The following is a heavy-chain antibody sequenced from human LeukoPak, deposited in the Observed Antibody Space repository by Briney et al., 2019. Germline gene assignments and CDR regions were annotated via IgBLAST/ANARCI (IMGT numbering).Heavy chain of an antibody. J-gene: IGHJ5*02. CDR2: TSYSGRT. Sequence: SETLSLTCTVSGGSISSHYWRWLRQPPGMGLATTGNTSYSGRTNYNPSLKTRVTISVDTSKNQFSLKLSSVTPTDKTVNNCARNPGDGMIVVVKNYGYNWFDPWGQGTLVTVSS. CDR1: GGSISSHY. CDR3: ARNPGDGMIVVVKNYGYNWFDP. D-gene: IGHD3-22*01. V-gene: IGHV4-59*11.